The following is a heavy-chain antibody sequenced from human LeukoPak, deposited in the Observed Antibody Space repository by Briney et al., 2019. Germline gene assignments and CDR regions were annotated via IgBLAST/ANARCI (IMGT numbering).Heavy chain of an antibody. Sequence: GGSLRLSCAASGFTVSSNYMSWVRQAPGKGLEWVSVIYGGGSTYYADSVKGRFTISRDNSKNTLYLQMNSLRAEDTAVYYCARELPYYDSSGYHLWGQGTLVTVSS. CDR2: IYGGGST. V-gene: IGHV3-53*01. D-gene: IGHD3-22*01. CDR3: ARELPYYDSSGYHL. J-gene: IGHJ4*02. CDR1: GFTVSSNY.